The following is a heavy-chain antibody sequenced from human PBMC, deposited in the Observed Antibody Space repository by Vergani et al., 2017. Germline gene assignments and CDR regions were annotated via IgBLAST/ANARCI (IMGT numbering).Heavy chain of an antibody. CDR2: ISSSGSTI. CDR3: ARDVWLVLKLGFDL. J-gene: IGHJ2*01. D-gene: IGHD6-19*01. Sequence: EVQLVESGGGLVKPGGSLRLSCAASGFTFSSYEMNWVRQAPGKGLEWVSYISSSGSTIYYADSVKGRFTISRDNAKNSLYLQMNSLRAEDTAVYYCARDVWLVLKLGFDLWGRGTLVTVSS. V-gene: IGHV3-48*03. CDR1: GFTFSSYE.